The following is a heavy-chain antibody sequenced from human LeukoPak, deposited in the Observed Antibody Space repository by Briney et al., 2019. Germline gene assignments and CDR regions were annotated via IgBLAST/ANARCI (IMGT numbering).Heavy chain of an antibody. CDR2: ISAYDGNT. Sequence: ASVKVSCKASGYTFNSYGISWVRQAPGQGLEWMGWISAYDGNTNYAQKFQGRVTMTTDTSTRTAYMELRSLSSDDTAVYYCARDKVIASAGTPNWFDPWGQGTQVTVS. CDR1: GYTFNSYG. CDR3: ARDKVIASAGTPNWFDP. V-gene: IGHV1-18*01. J-gene: IGHJ5*02. D-gene: IGHD6-13*01.